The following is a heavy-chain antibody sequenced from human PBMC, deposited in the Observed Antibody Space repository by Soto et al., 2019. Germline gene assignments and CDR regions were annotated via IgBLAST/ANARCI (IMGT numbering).Heavy chain of an antibody. J-gene: IGHJ4*02. D-gene: IGHD5-18*01. CDR1: GYTFTSYA. CDR2: INAGNGNT. Sequence: QVQLVQSGAEVKKPGASVKVSCKASGYTFTSYAMHWVRQAPGQRLEWMGWINAGNGNTKYSQKFQGRVTITRDTSASTAYMELSSLSSEDTAVYYCARSNGGYSYGYSFDSWGQGTLVTVSS. CDR3: ARSNGGYSYGYSFDS. V-gene: IGHV1-3*01.